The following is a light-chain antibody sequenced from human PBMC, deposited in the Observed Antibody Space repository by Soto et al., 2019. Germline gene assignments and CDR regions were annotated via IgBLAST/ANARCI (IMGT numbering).Light chain of an antibody. CDR1: SSDVGGYNY. Sequence: QSALTQPASVSGSPGQSITISCTGTSSDVGGYNYVSWYQQHPGKAPKLMIYDVSNRPSGVSNRFSGSKSGNTASLTISGLQAEDEADYYCSSYTSSSTIRMVFGGGTKVTVL. V-gene: IGLV2-14*01. CDR3: SSYTSSSTIRMV. CDR2: DVS. J-gene: IGLJ2*01.